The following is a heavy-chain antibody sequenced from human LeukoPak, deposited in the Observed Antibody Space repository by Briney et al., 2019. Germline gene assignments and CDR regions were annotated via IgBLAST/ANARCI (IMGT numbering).Heavy chain of an antibody. CDR1: GYTFTGYY. CDR3: ARGRETTLEWLLWYWFDP. CDR2: INPNSGGT. J-gene: IGHJ5*02. D-gene: IGHD3-3*01. V-gene: IGHV1-2*02. Sequence: ASVKVSCKASGYTFTGYYMHWVRQAPGQGLEWMGWINPNSGGTNYAQKFQGRVTMTRDMSISTAYMELSRLRSDDTAVYYCARGRETTLEWLLWYWFDPWGQGTLVTVSS.